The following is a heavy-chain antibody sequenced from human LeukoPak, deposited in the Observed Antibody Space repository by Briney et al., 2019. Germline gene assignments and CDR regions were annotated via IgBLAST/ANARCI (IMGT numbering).Heavy chain of an antibody. J-gene: IGHJ4*02. CDR3: TTDPLRNDDY. CDR2: IKSKTDGGTT. D-gene: IGHD1-1*01. CDR1: AFTFSRYS. Sequence: GGSLRLSCAASAFTFSRYSMNWVRQAPGKGLEWVGRIKSKTDGGTTDYAAPVKGRFTISRDDSKNTLYLQMNSLKTEDTAVYYCTTDPLRNDDYWGQGTLVTVSS. V-gene: IGHV3-15*01.